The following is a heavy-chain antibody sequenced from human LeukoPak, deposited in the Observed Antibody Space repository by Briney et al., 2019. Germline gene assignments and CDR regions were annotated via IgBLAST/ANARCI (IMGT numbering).Heavy chain of an antibody. D-gene: IGHD3-10*01. CDR3: AKTAMIKVIINTFPKCLNY. J-gene: IGHJ4*02. CDR1: GFTFSSNA. V-gene: IGHV3-23*01. CDR2: IYGRGETT. Sequence: GGSLRLSCAASGFTFSSNAMSWVRQAPGKGLEWVAAIYGRGETTYYADLVKGRFTISRDNSKNTLYLQMNSLRAEDTAVYYCAKTAMIKVIINTFPKCLNYCGQGTLVTVSS.